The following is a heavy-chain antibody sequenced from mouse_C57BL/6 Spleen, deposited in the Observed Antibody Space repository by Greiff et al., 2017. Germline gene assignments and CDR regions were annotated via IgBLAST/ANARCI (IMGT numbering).Heavy chain of an antibody. D-gene: IGHD1-1*01. Sequence: QVQLKQPGAELVRPGSSVKLSCKASGYTFTSYWMHWVKQRPIQGLEWIGNIDPSDSETHYNQKFKDKATLTVDKSSSTAYMQLSSLTSEDSAVYYCARLLRYLWYFDVWGTGTTVTVSS. CDR2: IDPSDSET. CDR1: GYTFTSYW. CDR3: ARLLRYLWYFDV. V-gene: IGHV1-52*01. J-gene: IGHJ1*03.